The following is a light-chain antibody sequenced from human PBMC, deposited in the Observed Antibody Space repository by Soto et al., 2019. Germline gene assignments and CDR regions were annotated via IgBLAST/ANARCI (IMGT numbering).Light chain of an antibody. J-gene: IGLJ1*01. CDR3: AAWDDSLGGFYV. CDR1: SSNIGSNY. Sequence: QSVLTQPPSASGTPGQRVTISCSGSSSNIGSNYVYWYQQLPGTAPTNLLYSNNQRPSGVPDRFSGSKSGTSASLVISGLRSEDEAEYYCAAWDDSLGGFYVFGTGTKLTVL. CDR2: SNN. V-gene: IGLV1-47*01.